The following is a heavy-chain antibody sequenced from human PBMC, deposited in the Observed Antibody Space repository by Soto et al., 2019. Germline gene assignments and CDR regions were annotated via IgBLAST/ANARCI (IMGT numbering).Heavy chain of an antibody. CDR3: VKDRWIDY. D-gene: IGHD2-15*01. CDR2: ISSNGGPT. Sequence: PGGSLRLSCSASGFTFSSYAMHWVRQAPGKGLQYVSSISSNGGPTYYTDSVKGRFTISRDNSKNTLFLQMNSLRAEDTAVYYCVKDRWIDYWGKGTLVTVSS. V-gene: IGHV3-64D*06. CDR1: GFTFSSYA. J-gene: IGHJ4*02.